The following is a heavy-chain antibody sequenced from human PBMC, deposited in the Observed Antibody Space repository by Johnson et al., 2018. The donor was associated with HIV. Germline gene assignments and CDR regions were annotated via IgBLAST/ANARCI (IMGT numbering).Heavy chain of an antibody. V-gene: IGHV3-74*03. D-gene: IGHD2-21*01. J-gene: IGHJ3*02. CDR2: IDTEGSGT. CDR1: GVTFSSYG. Sequence: AAGGVTFSSYGMHWVRRVPGKGLVWVSRIDTEGSGTTYADSVKGRFTISRDNAKNSLYLQMNSLKTEDTAVYYCTTAARVIVVVIANGGDAFDIWGQGTMVTVSS. CDR3: TTAARVIVVVIANGGDAFDI.